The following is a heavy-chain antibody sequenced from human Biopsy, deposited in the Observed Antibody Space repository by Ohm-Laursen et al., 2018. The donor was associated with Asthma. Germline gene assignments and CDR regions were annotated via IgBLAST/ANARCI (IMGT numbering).Heavy chain of an antibody. Sequence: SLRLSCAASGFMFRSFGMHRVRQAPGKGLEWVAVISYDGNHKFYEDSVKGRFTISRGNSKNTLYLQMNSLRTEDTAVYYCAKRRGYSGHDNDYWGQGTLVIVSS. CDR1: GFMFRSFG. CDR2: ISYDGNHK. V-gene: IGHV3-30*18. CDR3: AKRRGYSGHDNDY. J-gene: IGHJ4*02. D-gene: IGHD5-12*01.